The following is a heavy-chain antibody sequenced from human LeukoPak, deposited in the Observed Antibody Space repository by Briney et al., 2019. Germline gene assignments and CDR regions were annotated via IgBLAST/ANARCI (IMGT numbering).Heavy chain of an antibody. J-gene: IGHJ6*02. Sequence: SVKVSCKASGYTFTSYGISWVRQAPGKGLEWMGGFDPEDGETIYAQKFQGRVTMTEDTSTDTAYMELSSLRSEDTAVYYCATVGYNEPSYYYYGMDVWGQGTTVTVSS. V-gene: IGHV1-24*01. CDR3: ATVGYNEPSYYYYGMDV. D-gene: IGHD5-24*01. CDR1: GYTFTSYG. CDR2: FDPEDGET.